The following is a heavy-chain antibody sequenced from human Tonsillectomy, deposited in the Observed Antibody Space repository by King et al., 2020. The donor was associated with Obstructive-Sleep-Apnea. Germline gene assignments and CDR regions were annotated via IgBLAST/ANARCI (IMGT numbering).Heavy chain of an antibody. D-gene: IGHD4-17*01. CDR1: GGSISSSDW. V-gene: IGHV4-4*02. Sequence: QLQESGPGLVKPSGTLSLTCAVSGGSISSSDWWNWVRQPPGKGLEWIGDIDHSGTTNYNPSLKGRVTISVDKTKNHFSLQLNSVTAADTAVYYCARSGDYGDNWFDPWGQGTLVTVSS. CDR3: ARSGDYGDNWFDP. CDR2: IDHSGTT. J-gene: IGHJ5*02.